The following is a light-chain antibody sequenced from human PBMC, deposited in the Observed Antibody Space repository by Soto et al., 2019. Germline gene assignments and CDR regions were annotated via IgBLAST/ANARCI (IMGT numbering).Light chain of an antibody. Sequence: VLTQSPSTLSLSPGERATLSCRASQSLSSYLAWYQQKPGQAPRLLIYDASNRATGIPARFSGSGSGTDFTLTISSLEPEDFAVYYCQQRSNWLTFGGGTKVDI. V-gene: IGKV3-11*01. CDR3: QQRSNWLT. CDR2: DAS. J-gene: IGKJ4*01. CDR1: QSLSSY.